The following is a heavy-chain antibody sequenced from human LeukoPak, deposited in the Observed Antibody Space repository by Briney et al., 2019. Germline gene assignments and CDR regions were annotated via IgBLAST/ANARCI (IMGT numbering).Heavy chain of an antibody. Sequence: ASVKVSCKASGYTFTGYYMHWVRQAPGQGLEWMGWINPNSGGTNYAQKFQGWVTMTRDTSISTAYMELSRLRSDDTAVYYCARSYLNEGRLIGDTAMVLDYWGQGTLVTVSS. V-gene: IGHV1-2*04. CDR2: INPNSGGT. CDR3: ARSYLNEGRLIGDTAMVLDY. D-gene: IGHD5-18*01. J-gene: IGHJ4*02. CDR1: GYTFTGYY.